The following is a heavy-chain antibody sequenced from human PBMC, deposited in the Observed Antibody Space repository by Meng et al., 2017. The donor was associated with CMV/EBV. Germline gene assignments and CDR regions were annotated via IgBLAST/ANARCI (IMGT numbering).Heavy chain of an antibody. Sequence: SVKVSCKASGGTFSSYTISWVRQAPGQGLEWMGRIIPILGIANYAQKSQGRVTITADKSTSTAYMELSSLRSEDTAVYYCARDSGRLRLGELPFDAFDIWGQGTMVTVSS. V-gene: IGHV1-69*04. D-gene: IGHD3-16*01. CDR3: ARDSGRLRLGELPFDAFDI. J-gene: IGHJ3*02. CDR1: GGTFSSYT. CDR2: IIPILGIA.